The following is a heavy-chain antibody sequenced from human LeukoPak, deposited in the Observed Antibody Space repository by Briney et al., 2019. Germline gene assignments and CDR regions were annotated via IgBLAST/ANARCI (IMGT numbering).Heavy chain of an antibody. J-gene: IGHJ4*02. CDR3: AKGVWRDGYNFDY. D-gene: IGHD5-24*01. CDR2: ISGSGGST. CDR1: GFTFSSYA. Sequence: GVSLRLSCAASGFTFSSYAMSWVRQAPGKGLEWVSAISGSGGSTYYADSVKGRFTISRDNAKNTLYLQMNSLRAEDTAVYYCAKGVWRDGYNFDYWGQGTLVTVSS. V-gene: IGHV3-23*01.